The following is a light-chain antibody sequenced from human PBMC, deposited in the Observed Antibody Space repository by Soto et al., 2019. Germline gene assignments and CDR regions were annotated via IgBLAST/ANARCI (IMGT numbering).Light chain of an antibody. CDR2: GAS. Sequence: EIVMTQSPATLSVSPGERATLSCRASQSVSSSLAWYQQKPGQAPRLLIYGASTRATGIPARFSGSGSGTEFTLTISSLQSEDFAVYYCQQYNNWPSSFGPGTKLDIK. V-gene: IGKV3-15*01. CDR1: QSVSSS. J-gene: IGKJ3*01. CDR3: QQYNNWPSS.